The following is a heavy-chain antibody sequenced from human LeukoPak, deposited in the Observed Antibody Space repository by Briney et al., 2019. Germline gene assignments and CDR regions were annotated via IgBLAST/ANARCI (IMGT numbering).Heavy chain of an antibody. CDR3: ARGGCSSTSCYDGY. D-gene: IGHD2-2*01. Sequence: ASVKVSCKASGGTFSSYAISWVRQAPGQGLEWMGGIIPIFGTANYAQKFQGRVTITADESTSTAYMELSSLRSEDTAVYYCARGGCSSTSCYDGYWGQGTLATVSS. CDR1: GGTFSSYA. J-gene: IGHJ4*02. V-gene: IGHV1-69*13. CDR2: IIPIFGTA.